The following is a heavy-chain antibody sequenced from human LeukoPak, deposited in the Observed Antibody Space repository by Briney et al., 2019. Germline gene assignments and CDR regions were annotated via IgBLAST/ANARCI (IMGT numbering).Heavy chain of an antibody. CDR1: GFSFSDYA. V-gene: IGHV3-30-3*01. D-gene: IGHD7-27*01. CDR3: ARDNWGYLYYYYGMDV. J-gene: IGHJ6*02. CDR2: ISYSGGNK. Sequence: GGSLRLSCAASGFSFSDYAMHWVRQAPGKGLEWVAVISYSGGNKYYADSVKGRFTISRDNSKNTLYLQMNSLRAEDTAVYYCARDNWGYLYYYYGMDVWGQGTTVTVSS.